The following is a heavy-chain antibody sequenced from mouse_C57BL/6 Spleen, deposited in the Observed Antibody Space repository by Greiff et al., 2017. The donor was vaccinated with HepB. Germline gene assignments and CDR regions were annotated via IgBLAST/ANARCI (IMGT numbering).Heavy chain of an antibody. CDR2: IDPSDSYT. CDR1: GYTFTSYW. Sequence: QVQLKQPGAELVMPGASVKLSCKASGYTFTSYWMHWVKQRPGQGLEWIGEIDPSDSYTNYNQKFKGKSTLTVDKSSSTAYMQLSSLTSEDSAVYYCARRGVYGNYGAMDYWGQGTSVTVSS. D-gene: IGHD2-1*01. J-gene: IGHJ4*01. CDR3: ARRGVYGNYGAMDY. V-gene: IGHV1-69*01.